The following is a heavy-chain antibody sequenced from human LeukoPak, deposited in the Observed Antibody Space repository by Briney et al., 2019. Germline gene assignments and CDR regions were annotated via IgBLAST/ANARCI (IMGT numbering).Heavy chain of an antibody. CDR3: AAGRQLERPYFDY. CDR1: GYSFSSGYY. V-gene: IGHV4-38-2*01. J-gene: IGHJ4*02. D-gene: IGHD1-1*01. Sequence: SETLSLTCAVSGYSFSSGYYWGWIRPPPGKGLEWIGSIYHGGDTYYNPSLMSRVTISVDTSKNQFSLKVRSVTAADTAVYYCAAGRQLERPYFDYWGQGTQVTVSS. CDR2: IYHGGDT.